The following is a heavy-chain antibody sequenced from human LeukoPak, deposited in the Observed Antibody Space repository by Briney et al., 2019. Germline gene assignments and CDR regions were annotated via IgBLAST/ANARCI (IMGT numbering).Heavy chain of an antibody. CDR1: GYTFTSYD. J-gene: IGHJ6*02. D-gene: IGHD3-9*01. CDR3: ARARSYYDILTGSYYYYGMDV. CDR2: MNPNSGNT. Sequence: GASVKVSCKASGYTFTSYDINWVRQATGQGLEWMGWMNPNSGNTGYAQKFQGRVTMTRNTSISTAYMELSSLRSEDTAVYYCARARSYYDILTGSYYYYGMDVWGQGTTVTVSS. V-gene: IGHV1-8*01.